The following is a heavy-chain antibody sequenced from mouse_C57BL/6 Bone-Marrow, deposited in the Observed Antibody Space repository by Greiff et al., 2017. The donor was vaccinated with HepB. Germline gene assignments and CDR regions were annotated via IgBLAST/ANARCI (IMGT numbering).Heavy chain of an antibody. V-gene: IGHV2-2*01. D-gene: IGHD1-1*01. CDR3: ARGLLRLYYFDY. J-gene: IGHJ2*01. Sequence: VKLMESGPGLVQPSQSLSITCTVSGFSLTSYGVHWVRQSPGKGLEWLGVIWSGGSTDYNAAFISRLSISKDNSKSQVFFKMNSLQADDTAIYYCARGLLRLYYFDYWGQGTTLTVSS. CDR2: IWSGGST. CDR1: GFSLTSYG.